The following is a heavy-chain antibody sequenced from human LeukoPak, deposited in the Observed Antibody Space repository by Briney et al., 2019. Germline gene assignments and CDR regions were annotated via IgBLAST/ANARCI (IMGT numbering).Heavy chain of an antibody. CDR2: IYYSGNT. CDR1: SGSVSSSSYY. CDR3: ARLTTVCCKSRSCYTDY. D-gene: IGHD2-2*02. V-gene: IGHV4-39*01. J-gene: IGHJ4*02. Sequence: SETLSLTCTVSSGSVSSSSYYWGWIRQPPGKGLEWIGTIYYSGNTFYNPSLKSRVTISVDTSKNQFSLKLSSVTAADTAVYYCARLTTVCCKSRSCYTDYWGQGILVTVSS.